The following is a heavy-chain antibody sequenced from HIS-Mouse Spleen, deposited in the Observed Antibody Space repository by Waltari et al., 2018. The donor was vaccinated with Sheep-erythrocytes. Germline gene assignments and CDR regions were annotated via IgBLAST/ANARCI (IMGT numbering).Heavy chain of an antibody. Sequence: QVQLVQSGAEVKKPGASVKVSCKASGYTFTGYYIHWVRQAPGQGLEWMGWVNTNSGGTNAEKKFQGRVTMTRDTPISTAYRELSRLRSDDTAVYYCARGYCSSTSCYGYFQHWGQGTLVTVSS. J-gene: IGHJ1*01. V-gene: IGHV1-2*02. CDR3: ARGYCSSTSCYGYFQH. CDR2: VNTNSGGT. D-gene: IGHD2-2*01. CDR1: GYTFTGYY.